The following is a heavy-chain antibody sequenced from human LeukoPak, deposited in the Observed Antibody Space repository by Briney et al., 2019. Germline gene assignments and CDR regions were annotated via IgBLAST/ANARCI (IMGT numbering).Heavy chain of an antibody. D-gene: IGHD3-3*01. CDR3: ARDSGVVFGVVSHFDY. CDR1: GGSISSSSYY. CDR2: IYYSGST. Sequence: PSETLSLTCTVSGGSISSSSYYWGWIRQPPGKGLEWIGSIYYSGSTYYNPSLKSRVTISLDTSKNQFSLKLSSVTAADTAVYYCARDSGVVFGVVSHFDYWGQGTLVTVSS. V-gene: IGHV4-39*07. J-gene: IGHJ4*02.